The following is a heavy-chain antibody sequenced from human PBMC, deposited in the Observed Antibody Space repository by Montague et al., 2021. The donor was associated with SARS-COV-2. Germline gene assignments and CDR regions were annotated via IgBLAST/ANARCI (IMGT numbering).Heavy chain of an antibody. CDR3: ARGARQGYGFRLGAFDS. CDR2: VYHSLST. D-gene: IGHD3-10*01. J-gene: IGHJ4*02. V-gene: IGHV4-34*01. Sequence: SETLSLTCAVDLDSGSGEHRRWSGEHTAERQELAWVVYHSLSTNNNPSLKSRVSMSVDTSKNQFSLKLSSVTAADTAVYYCARGARQGYGFRLGAFDSWGQGTLVTVSS. CDR1: LDSGSGEH.